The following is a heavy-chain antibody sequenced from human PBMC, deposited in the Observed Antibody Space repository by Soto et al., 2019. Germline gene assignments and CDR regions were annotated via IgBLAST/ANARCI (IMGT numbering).Heavy chain of an antibody. CDR3: AKSQLQTEYYYYYGMDV. J-gene: IGHJ6*02. V-gene: IGHV3-23*01. CDR1: GFTFSSYA. D-gene: IGHD2-2*01. CDR2: ISGSGGST. Sequence: EVKLLESGGGLVQPGGSLRLSCAASGFTFSSYAMSWVRQAPGKGLEWVSAISGSGGSTYYADSVKGRFTISRDNSKNTLYLQMNSLRAEDTAVYYCAKSQLQTEYYYYYGMDVWGQGTTVTVSS.